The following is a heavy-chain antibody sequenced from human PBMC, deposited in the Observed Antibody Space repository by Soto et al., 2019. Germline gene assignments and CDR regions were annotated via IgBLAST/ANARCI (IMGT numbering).Heavy chain of an antibody. V-gene: IGHV4-28*01. Sequence: PSETLSLTSVVSEDAVSGGNWWSWVRQPPGKGLEWIGYISYTGTTYYNPSLKSRVTMSVQTSKNQFSLPLTSVTAVETAVYYWARPTLGRGTLASWGQGPLVPSPQ. D-gene: IGHD7-27*01. CDR1: EDAVSGGNW. CDR3: ARPTLGRGTLAS. J-gene: IGHJ5*02. CDR2: ISYTGTT.